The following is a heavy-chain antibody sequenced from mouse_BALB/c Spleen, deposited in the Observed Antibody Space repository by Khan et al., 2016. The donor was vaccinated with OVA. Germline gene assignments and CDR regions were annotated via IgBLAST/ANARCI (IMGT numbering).Heavy chain of an antibody. V-gene: IGHV3-2*02. D-gene: IGHD1-2*01. J-gene: IGHJ2*01. CDR1: GYSITSGYG. CDR3: ARTARIKY. Sequence: EVQLQESGPGLVKPSQSLSLTCTVTGYSITSGYGWNWIRQFLGNKLEWMGYISYSGSTIYTPSLKSRISITRDTSKNQFFLQLNSVTTEDTATYYCARTARIKYWGQGTTLTVSS. CDR2: ISYSGST.